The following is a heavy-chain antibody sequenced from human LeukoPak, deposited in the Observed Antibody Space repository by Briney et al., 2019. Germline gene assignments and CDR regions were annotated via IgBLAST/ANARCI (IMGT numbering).Heavy chain of an antibody. CDR1: GGTFSSYA. CDR3: ARVLDSSGYYFFDY. J-gene: IGHJ4*02. CDR2: IIPIFGTA. D-gene: IGHD3-22*01. V-gene: IGHV1-69*05. Sequence: ASVKVSCKASGGTFSSYAISWVRQAPGQGLEWMGRIIPIFGTANYAQKFQGRVTITTDESTSTAYMELSSLRSEDTAVYYCARVLDSSGYYFFDYWGQGTLVTVSS.